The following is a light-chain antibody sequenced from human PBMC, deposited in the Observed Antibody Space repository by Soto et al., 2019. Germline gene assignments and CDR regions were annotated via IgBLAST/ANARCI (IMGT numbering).Light chain of an antibody. Sequence: ALQMTQSPSSLSASVGDRVTITCRASQGIRNDLGWYQQKPGKAPKLLIYAACSLQSGVPSRFSGRGSGTDFTLTISSLQPEDFATYYCLQDYNYPLTFGGGTKVEIK. CDR3: LQDYNYPLT. CDR1: QGIRND. V-gene: IGKV1-6*01. CDR2: AAC. J-gene: IGKJ4*01.